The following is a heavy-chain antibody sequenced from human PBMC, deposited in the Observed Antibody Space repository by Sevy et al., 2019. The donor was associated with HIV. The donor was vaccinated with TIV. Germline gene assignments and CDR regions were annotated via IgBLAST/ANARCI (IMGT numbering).Heavy chain of an antibody. CDR1: GFTFGSYW. V-gene: IGHV3-7*01. D-gene: IGHD3-22*01. J-gene: IGHJ4*02. Sequence: GGSLRLSCAGSGFTFGSYWTNWVRQAPGKGLEWVANINEDGTENNYLDSVKGRFTISRDNAENSVYLQVNNLRLEDTAVYFCARGPTYYYDSTGKARPDYWGQGTLVTVSS. CDR3: ARGPTYYYDSTGKARPDY. CDR2: INEDGTEN.